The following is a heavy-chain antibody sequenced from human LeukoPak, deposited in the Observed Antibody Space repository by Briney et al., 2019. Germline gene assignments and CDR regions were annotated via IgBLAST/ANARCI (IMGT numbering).Heavy chain of an antibody. CDR2: INHSGST. Sequence: SETLSLTCAVYGGSFSGYYWSWIRQPPGKGLEWIGEINHSGSTNYNPSLESRVTISIDTSKNQFSLKLSSVAAADTAVYYCARDPRGIDYWGQGTLVTVSS. CDR3: ARDPRGIDY. J-gene: IGHJ4*02. CDR1: GGSFSGYY. D-gene: IGHD3-16*01. V-gene: IGHV4-34*01.